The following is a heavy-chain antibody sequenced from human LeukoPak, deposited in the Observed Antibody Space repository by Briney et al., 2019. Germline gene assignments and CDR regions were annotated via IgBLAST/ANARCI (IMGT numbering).Heavy chain of an antibody. V-gene: IGHV3-33*01. CDR1: GFTFSSYG. J-gene: IGHJ6*02. D-gene: IGHD2-2*01. CDR3: ARDTVPAATHYYYGMDV. Sequence: GRSLRLSCAASGFTFSSYGMHWVRQAPGKGLEWVAVIWYDGSKKYYADSVKGRFTISRDNSKNTLYLQMNSLRAEDTAVYYCARDTVPAATHYYYGMDVWGQGTTVTVSS. CDR2: IWYDGSKK.